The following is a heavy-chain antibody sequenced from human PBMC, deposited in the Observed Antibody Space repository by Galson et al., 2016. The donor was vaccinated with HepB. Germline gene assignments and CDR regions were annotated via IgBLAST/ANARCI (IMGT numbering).Heavy chain of an antibody. Sequence: SLRLSCAASGFTFSTHWMSWVRQAPGKGLEWVANIKQDGSEKYYVDSVKGRFTISRDNAKNTAYLQMNSLRAEDTAVYFCARDSGYCSYSNCKGDAFDLWGQGTMVTVSS. CDR3: ARDSGYCSYSNCKGDAFDL. J-gene: IGHJ3*01. CDR2: IKQDGSEK. D-gene: IGHD2-15*01. V-gene: IGHV3-7*04. CDR1: GFTFSTHW.